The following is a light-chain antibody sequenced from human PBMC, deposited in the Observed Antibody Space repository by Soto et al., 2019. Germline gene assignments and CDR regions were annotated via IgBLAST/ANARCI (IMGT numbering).Light chain of an antibody. CDR1: QSISSW. J-gene: IGKJ4*01. Sequence: DIQMTQSPSTLSASVGDRVTITCRASQSISSWLAWYQQKPGKAPKLLIYDASSLESGVPSRFSGSGSGTDFTLTISSLQPDDFATYYCQQYNSYLTFGGGTKVEIK. CDR3: QQYNSYLT. V-gene: IGKV1-5*01. CDR2: DAS.